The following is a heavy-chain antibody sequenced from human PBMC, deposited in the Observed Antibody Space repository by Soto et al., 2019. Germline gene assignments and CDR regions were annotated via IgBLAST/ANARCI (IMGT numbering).Heavy chain of an antibody. Sequence: LRLSCAASGFTFNDYAMHWVRQAPGKGLEWVSGISWNSGSIGCADSVKGRFTISRDSAKNSLYLQMNNLRAEDTALYYCAKDAGGGGSYYYHGLDVWGQGTTVTVSS. J-gene: IGHJ6*02. CDR2: ISWNSGSI. CDR1: GFTFNDYA. V-gene: IGHV3-9*01. CDR3: AKDAGGGGSYYYHGLDV. D-gene: IGHD3-16*01.